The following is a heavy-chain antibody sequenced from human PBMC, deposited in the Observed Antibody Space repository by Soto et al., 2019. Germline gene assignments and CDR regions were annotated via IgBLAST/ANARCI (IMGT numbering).Heavy chain of an antibody. J-gene: IGHJ4*02. V-gene: IGHV1-69*04. D-gene: IGHD2-2*01. CDR1: GDTSNNYV. Sequence: QVQLVQSGAEVRKPGSSVTVSCETSGDTSNNYVINWVRQAPGQGPEWMGRIIPIVGKTIYAQRFQGRVTITADKATTTVYMDLSSLRIDDTAVYFCAREGTSTSTGMDYWGQGSLVTVSS. CDR3: AREGTSTSTGMDY. CDR2: IIPIVGKT.